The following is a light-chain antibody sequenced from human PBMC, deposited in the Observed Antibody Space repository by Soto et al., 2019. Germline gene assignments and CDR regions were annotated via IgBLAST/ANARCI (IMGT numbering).Light chain of an antibody. Sequence: SLLTQPPSPSGSPGQSVTISCPGNSSAVGAYNFVSWYQQHPGKAPKLMIYEVDKRPSGVPDRFSGSKSGNTASLTVSGLQAEDEADYYCISYAVTTSYVFGTGTRSPS. CDR1: SSAVGAYNF. CDR3: ISYAVTTSYV. CDR2: EVD. J-gene: IGLJ1*01. V-gene: IGLV2-8*01.